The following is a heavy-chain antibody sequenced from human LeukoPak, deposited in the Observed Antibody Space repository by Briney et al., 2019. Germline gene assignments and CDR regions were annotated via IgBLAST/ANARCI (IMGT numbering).Heavy chain of an antibody. Sequence: TGGSLRLSCAASGXTFSSYAMSWVRQAPGKGLEWVSDISDSGASTYYADSVKGRFTVSRDNSKNTLYLHMNSLRAEDTATYYCAKLRYSGYGPGDYWGQGTLVTVSS. D-gene: IGHD5-12*01. V-gene: IGHV3-23*01. CDR2: ISDSGAST. CDR1: GXTFSSYA. CDR3: AKLRYSGYGPGDY. J-gene: IGHJ4*02.